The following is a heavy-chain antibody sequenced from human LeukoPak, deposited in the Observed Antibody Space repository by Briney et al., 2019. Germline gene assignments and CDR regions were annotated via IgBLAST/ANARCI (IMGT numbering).Heavy chain of an antibody. V-gene: IGHV1-69*13. CDR3: ARDSLGAPPLAVAADYNWFDP. Sequence: SVKVSCKASGGTFSSYAISWVRQAPGQGLEWMGGIIPIFGTANYAQKFQGRVTITADESTSTAYMELSSLRSEDTAVYYCARDSLGAPPLAVAADYNWFDPWGQGTLVTVSS. D-gene: IGHD6-13*01. CDR1: GGTFSSYA. CDR2: IIPIFGTA. J-gene: IGHJ5*02.